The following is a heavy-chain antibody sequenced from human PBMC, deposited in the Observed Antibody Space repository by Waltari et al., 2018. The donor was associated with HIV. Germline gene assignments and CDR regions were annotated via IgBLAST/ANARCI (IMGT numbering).Heavy chain of an antibody. CDR2: IYYSGST. CDR1: GGSIRSGGYY. V-gene: IGHV4-31*03. D-gene: IGHD3-10*01. J-gene: IGHJ4*02. Sequence: QVQLQESGSGLVQPSQTLSLTCTVSGGSIRSGGYYWSWIRQHPGKGLEWIGYIYYSGSTYYNPSLKSRVTISIDTSKNQFSLNLNSVTAADTAVYYCARSVSYFNVGDYWGQGTQVTVSS. CDR3: ARSVSYFNVGDY.